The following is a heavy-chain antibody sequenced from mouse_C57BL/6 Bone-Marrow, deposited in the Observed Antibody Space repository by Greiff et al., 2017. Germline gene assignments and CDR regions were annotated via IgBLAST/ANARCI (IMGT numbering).Heavy chain of an antibody. J-gene: IGHJ1*03. CDR1: GYTFTSYW. Sequence: VQLQQPGAELVMPGASVKLSCKASGYTFTSYWMHWVKQRPGQGLEWIGEIDPSDSYTNYNQKVKGKSTLTVDKSSSTAYMQLSSLTSEDSAVYYCAKEVYYGSSYDWYLDVWGTGTTVTVSS. V-gene: IGHV1-69*01. CDR2: IDPSDSYT. D-gene: IGHD1-1*01. CDR3: AKEVYYGSSYDWYLDV.